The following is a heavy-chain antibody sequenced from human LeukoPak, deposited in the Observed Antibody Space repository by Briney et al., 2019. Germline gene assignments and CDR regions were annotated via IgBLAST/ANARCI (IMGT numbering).Heavy chain of an antibody. J-gene: IGHJ5*02. CDR3: ARGDSGSYSNNWFDP. Sequence: PSQTLSLTCTVSGGSISSGGYSWSWIRQHPGKGLEWIGYIYYSGSTYYSPSLKSRVTISVDTSKNQFSLKLSSVTAADTAVYYCARGDSGSYSNNWFDPWGQGTLVTVSS. CDR2: IYYSGST. D-gene: IGHD1-26*01. CDR1: GGSISSGGYS. V-gene: IGHV4-31*03.